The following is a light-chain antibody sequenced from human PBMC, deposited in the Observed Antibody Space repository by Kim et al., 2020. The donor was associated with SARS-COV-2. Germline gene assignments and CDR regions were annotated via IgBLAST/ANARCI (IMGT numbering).Light chain of an antibody. CDR1: SGSIASNY. J-gene: IGLJ3*02. CDR2: EDN. Sequence: KTVTISCTRSSGSIASNYVQWYKQRPGSSPTTVIYEDNQRPSGVPDRFSGSIDSSSNSASLTISGLKTEDEADYYCQSYDSSNHGVFGGGTKLTVL. CDR3: QSYDSSNHGV. V-gene: IGLV6-57*01.